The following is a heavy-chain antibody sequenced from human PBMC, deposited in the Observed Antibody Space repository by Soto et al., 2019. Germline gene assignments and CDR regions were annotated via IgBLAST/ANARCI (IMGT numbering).Heavy chain of an antibody. CDR3: TAAGHYYYYGMDV. J-gene: IGHJ6*02. CDR1: GFTFSNAW. CDR2: IKSKTDGGTT. Sequence: GGSLRLSCAASGFTFSNAWMSRVRQAPGKGLEWVGRIKSKTDGGTTDYAAPVKGRFTISRDDSKNTLYLQMNSLKTEDTAVYYCTAAGHYYYYGMDVWGQGTTVTVSS. V-gene: IGHV3-15*01.